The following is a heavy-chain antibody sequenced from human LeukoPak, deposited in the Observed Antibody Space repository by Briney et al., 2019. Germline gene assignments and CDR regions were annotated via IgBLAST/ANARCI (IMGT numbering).Heavy chain of an antibody. J-gene: IGHJ5*02. CDR2: ISGSGGST. Sequence: GGSLRLSCAASGFTFSSYAMSWVRQAPGKGLEWVSAISGSGGSTYYADSVKGRFTISRDNSKNTLYLQMNSLRAEDTAVYYCTTDRGLYDSRPWGQGTLVTVSS. D-gene: IGHD3-22*01. CDR3: TTDRGLYDSRP. CDR1: GFTFSSYA. V-gene: IGHV3-23*01.